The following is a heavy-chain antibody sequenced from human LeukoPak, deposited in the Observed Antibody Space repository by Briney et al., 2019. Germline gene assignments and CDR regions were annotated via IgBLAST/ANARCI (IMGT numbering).Heavy chain of an antibody. Sequence: GGSLRLSCATSGFTFSNYYMACVRQAPEKGLEWVNINNHKGMDIHYVDYVKGRFTISRNHAKSSVYLQMNRLRADDTSVYYCVAGSGWIFDYWGQGTLVTVSS. CDR1: GFTFSNYY. V-gene: IGHV3-7*01. CDR2: NNHKGMDI. J-gene: IGHJ4*02. D-gene: IGHD6-19*01. CDR3: VAGSGWIFDY.